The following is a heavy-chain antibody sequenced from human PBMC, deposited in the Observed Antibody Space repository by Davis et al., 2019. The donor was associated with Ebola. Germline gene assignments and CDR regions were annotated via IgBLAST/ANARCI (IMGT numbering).Heavy chain of an antibody. V-gene: IGHV1-18*01. D-gene: IGHD2-15*01. Sequence: ASVKVSCTASGHTFTTYGISWVRQAPGQGLEWMGRISTYNANTNYAQKLQGRVTMTTDTSTSTAYMELRSLRSDDTAVYSCARDRYCSGGSCYSSYYYGMDVWGQGTTVTVSS. CDR3: ARDRYCSGGSCYSSYYYGMDV. CDR2: ISTYNANT. CDR1: GHTFTTYG. J-gene: IGHJ6*02.